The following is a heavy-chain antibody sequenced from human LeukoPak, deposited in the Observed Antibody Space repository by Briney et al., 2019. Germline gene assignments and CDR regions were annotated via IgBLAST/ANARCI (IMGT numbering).Heavy chain of an antibody. J-gene: IGHJ4*02. CDR3: ARVLGAHRYGSIDH. Sequence: ASVKVSCKASGYTFTTYYMHGVRQAPGQGLEWMGIINPSSGSTSYAQKFQGRVTMTRDTSTSTVYMELSSLRSEDTAIYYCARVLGAHRYGSIDHWGQGTLVTVSS. D-gene: IGHD5-18*01. CDR1: GYTFTTYY. CDR2: INPSSGST. V-gene: IGHV1-46*01.